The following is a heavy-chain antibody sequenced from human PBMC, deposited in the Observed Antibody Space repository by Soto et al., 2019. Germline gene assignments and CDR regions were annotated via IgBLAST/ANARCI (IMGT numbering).Heavy chain of an antibody. CDR3: TRPIDGDYSTFNY. V-gene: IGHV3-73*02. CDR1: GFTFSDSA. D-gene: IGHD4-17*01. Sequence: EVQLVESGGGLVQPGGSLKLSCAASGFTFSDSAIHWVRQTSGKGLEWVGRIRSKANNYATVYAASLEGRFTISRDDAKNTAHLQMNSLKTEDTAVYYRTRPIDGDYSTFNYSGQGTLVIVSS. CDR2: IRSKANNYAT. J-gene: IGHJ4*02.